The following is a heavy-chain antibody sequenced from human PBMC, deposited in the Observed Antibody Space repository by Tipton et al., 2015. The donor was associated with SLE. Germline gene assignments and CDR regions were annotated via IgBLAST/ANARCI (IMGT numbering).Heavy chain of an antibody. D-gene: IGHD1-26*01. CDR1: GGSISSDNW. V-gene: IGHV4-4*02. J-gene: IGHJ6*02. CDR2: IYHSGSI. CDR3: ARDRIPVYSGCYLAVFYYGMDV. Sequence: SLRLSCAVSGGSISSDNWWSWVRQPPGKGLEWIGEIYHSGSINYNPSLKSRVTLSVDKSKNQVSLKLSSVTAAGTAVYYCARDRIPVYSGCYLAVFYYGMDVWGQGTAVTVSS.